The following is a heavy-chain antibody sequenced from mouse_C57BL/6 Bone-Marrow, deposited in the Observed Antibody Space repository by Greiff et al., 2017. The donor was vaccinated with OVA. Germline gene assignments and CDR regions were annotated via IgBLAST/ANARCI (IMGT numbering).Heavy chain of an antibody. CDR3: AIKGSSYGYYAMDY. CDR1: GYTFTDYY. V-gene: IGHV1-76*01. Sequence: VQLQESGAELVRPGASVKLSCKASGYTFTDYYINWVKQRPGQGLEWIARIYPGSGNTYYNEKFKGKATITAEKSSSTAYMQLSSLTSEDSAVYLCAIKGSSYGYYAMDYWGQGTSVTVSS. D-gene: IGHD1-1*01. CDR2: IYPGSGNT. J-gene: IGHJ4*01.